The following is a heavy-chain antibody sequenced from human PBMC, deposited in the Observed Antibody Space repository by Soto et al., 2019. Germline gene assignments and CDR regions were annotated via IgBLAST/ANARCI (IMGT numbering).Heavy chain of an antibody. CDR1: GFTFSSYA. CDR2: ITGSGDST. D-gene: IGHD3-16*01. CDR3: AKVFVFRIRGGFDY. V-gene: IGHV3-23*01. J-gene: IGHJ4*02. Sequence: EVQLLESGGGLVQPGGSLRLSCAASGFTFSSYAMSWVRQAPGKGLEWVSAITGSGDSTYYADSVKGRFTASRDNTKNTLYQQMNSLRAEDTAVYYCAKVFVFRIRGGFDYWGLGTLVTVSS.